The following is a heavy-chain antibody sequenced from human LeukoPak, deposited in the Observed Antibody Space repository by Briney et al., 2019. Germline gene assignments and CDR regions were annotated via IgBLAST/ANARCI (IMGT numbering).Heavy chain of an antibody. V-gene: IGHV4-34*01. Sequence: SETLSLTCAVYGGSFSGYYWSWIRQPPGKGLEWIGEINHSGSTNYNPSLKSRVTISVDTSKNQFSLKLSSVTAADTAVYYCARAYCVGDCTVLHIYFDNWGQGTLVTVSS. CDR1: GGSFSGYY. J-gene: IGHJ4*02. D-gene: IGHD2-21*02. CDR2: INHSGST. CDR3: ARAYCVGDCTVLHIYFDN.